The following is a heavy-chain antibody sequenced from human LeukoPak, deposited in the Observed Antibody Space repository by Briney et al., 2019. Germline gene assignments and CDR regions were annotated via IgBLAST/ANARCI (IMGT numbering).Heavy chain of an antibody. CDR2: ISAYNGNT. CDR1: GYTFTSYG. Sequence: ASVKVSCKASGYTFTSYGISWVRQAPGQGLEWMGWISAYNGNTNYAQKLQGRVTMTIDTSTSTAYMELRSLRFDDTAVHYCARSAGNGDFDYWGQGTLVTVSS. CDR3: ARSAGNGDFDY. J-gene: IGHJ4*02. V-gene: IGHV1-18*01. D-gene: IGHD2-8*01.